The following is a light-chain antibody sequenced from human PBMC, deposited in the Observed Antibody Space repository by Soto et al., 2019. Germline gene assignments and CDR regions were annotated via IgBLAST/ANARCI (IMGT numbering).Light chain of an antibody. CDR3: HQDFDLPLT. CDR2: GAS. CDR1: QSLSNTY. J-gene: IGKJ4*01. V-gene: IGKV3D-7*01. Sequence: EIVMTQSPVTLSLYPGDRATLSCRASQSLSNTYISWYQQKPGQAPRLLIYGASTRATGIPARFSGSGSGTDFTLTISSLQPEDFALYYCHQDFDLPLTFGGGTKVDIK.